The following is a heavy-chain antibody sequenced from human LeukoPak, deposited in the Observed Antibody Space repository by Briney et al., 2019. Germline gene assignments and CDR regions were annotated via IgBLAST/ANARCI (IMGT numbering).Heavy chain of an antibody. CDR1: AVTLSGYY. D-gene: IGHD6-13*01. J-gene: IGHJ6*03. Sequence: PSETLSLTCAVYAVTLSGYYWSRIPQAPGKGLERHREINHRESTYYNPSLKSRVTISVDTSKNQFSLKQSSVTAADTAVYYCAGAWAAADLLLYYYYMDVWGKGTTVTVSS. V-gene: IGHV4-34*08. CDR2: INHREST. CDR3: AGAWAAADLLLYYYYMDV.